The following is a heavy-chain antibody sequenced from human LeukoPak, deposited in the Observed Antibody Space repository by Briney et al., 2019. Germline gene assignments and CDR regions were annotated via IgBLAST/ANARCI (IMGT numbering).Heavy chain of an antibody. Sequence: GGSLRLSCAASGFTFSSYAMSWVRQAPGKGLEWVSAISASGSSTYYTDSVKGRFTISRDNSKNTFFLQMNSLRAEDTAIYFCAREGYSVRYFDWWGRGTLVTVSS. CDR3: AREGYSVRYFDW. CDR1: GFTFSSYA. CDR2: ISASGSST. V-gene: IGHV3-23*01. J-gene: IGHJ4*02. D-gene: IGHD2-15*01.